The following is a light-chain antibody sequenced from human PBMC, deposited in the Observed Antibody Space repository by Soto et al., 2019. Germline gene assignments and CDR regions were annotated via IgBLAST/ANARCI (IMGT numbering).Light chain of an antibody. Sequence: DIQMPQSPSSLSASIGDRVTITCRASQTINSFLNWYQQKPGKAPKVLIYAASSLQSGVPSRFSGSGSGTDFTLTISSLQPEDFATYYCQQSFSTPRTFGQGTKVEIK. CDR1: QTINSF. CDR2: AAS. J-gene: IGKJ1*01. V-gene: IGKV1-39*01. CDR3: QQSFSTPRT.